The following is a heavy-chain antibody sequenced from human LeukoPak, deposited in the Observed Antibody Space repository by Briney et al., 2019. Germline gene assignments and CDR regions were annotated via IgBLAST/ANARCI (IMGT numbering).Heavy chain of an antibody. J-gene: IGHJ3*02. Sequence: SETLSLTCSVSGYSISSGYYWGWIRQSPGKGLEWIGSIYHSGRTYYSPSLKSRVTISLDTSKNQFSLNLSSVTAADTAVYYCARSDGYGLVGIWGQGTMVTVSS. V-gene: IGHV4-38-2*02. CDR2: IYHSGRT. CDR3: ARSDGYGLVGI. CDR1: GYSISSGYY. D-gene: IGHD3-10*01.